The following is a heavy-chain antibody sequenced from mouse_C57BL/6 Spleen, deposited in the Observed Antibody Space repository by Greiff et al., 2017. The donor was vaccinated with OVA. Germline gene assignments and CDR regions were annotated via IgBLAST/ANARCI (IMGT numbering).Heavy chain of an antibody. CDR3: ARSSTTVYFDY. Sequence: QVKLQQPGAELVKPGASVKLSCKASGYTFTSYWMQWVKQRPGQGLEWIGEIDPSDSYTNYNQKFKGKATLTVDTSSSTAYMQLSSLTSEDSAVYYCARSSTTVYFDYGGQGTTLTVSS. CDR1: GYTFTSYW. V-gene: IGHV1-50*01. J-gene: IGHJ2*01. D-gene: IGHD1-1*01. CDR2: IDPSDSYT.